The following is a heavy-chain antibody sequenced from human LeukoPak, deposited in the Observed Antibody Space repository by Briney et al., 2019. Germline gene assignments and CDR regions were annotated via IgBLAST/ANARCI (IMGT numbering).Heavy chain of an antibody. CDR2: IDYSGST. V-gene: IGHV4-59*08. CDR3: ASHKPFSGTWYGFDP. D-gene: IGHD6-13*01. Sequence: SETLSLTCTVSGGSIRSDYWSWIRQPPGKGLEWIGYIDYSGSTDYNPSLKSRVTISVDTSKNRFSLRLSSVTAADTAVYYCASHKPFSGTWYGFDPWGQGTLVTVSS. CDR1: GGSIRSDY. J-gene: IGHJ5*02.